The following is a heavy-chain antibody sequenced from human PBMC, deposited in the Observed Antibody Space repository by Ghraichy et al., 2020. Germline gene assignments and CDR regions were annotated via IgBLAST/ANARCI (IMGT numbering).Heavy chain of an antibody. J-gene: IGHJ4*02. CDR1: GFTFSSYA. Sequence: GESLNISCAASGFTFSSYAMSWVRQAPGKGLEWVLAISGSGGSTYYADSVKGRFTISRDNSKNTLYLQMNSLRAEDTAVYYCAKHTMVRGVIISTPFDYWGQGTLVTVSS. CDR2: ISGSGGST. CDR3: AKHTMVRGVIISTPFDY. D-gene: IGHD3-10*01. V-gene: IGHV3-23*01.